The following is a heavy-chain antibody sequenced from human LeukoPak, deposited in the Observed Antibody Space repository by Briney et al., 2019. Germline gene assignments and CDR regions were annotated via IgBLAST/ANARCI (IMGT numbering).Heavy chain of an antibody. V-gene: IGHV4-59*08. CDR1: GASISSYY. CDR3: ATTNLADYSFDS. CDR2: IFYTGNT. J-gene: IGHJ4*02. D-gene: IGHD4-11*01. Sequence: PSETLSLTCTVSGASISSYYWSWIRQPPGKGLEWIGYIFYTGNTNYNPSLKSRVAISVDTSKNQFSLKLSSVTAADTAVYFCATTNLADYSFDSWGPGNLVTVSS.